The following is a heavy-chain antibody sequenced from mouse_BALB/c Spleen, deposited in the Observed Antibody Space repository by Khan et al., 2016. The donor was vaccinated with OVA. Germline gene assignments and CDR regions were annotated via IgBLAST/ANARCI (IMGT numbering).Heavy chain of an antibody. CDR1: GYSITSDYA. V-gene: IGHV3-2*02. J-gene: IGHJ2*01. CDR2: ISYSGNT. CDR3: ARICGGDFDY. Sequence: EVQLQESGPGLVKPSQSLSLTCTVTGYSITSDYAWNWIRQFPGNKLEWLGFISYSGNTNSNPSLKSRISITRATSKNQFFLQLNSVTTEDTATYYCARICGGDFDYWGQGTTLTVSS.